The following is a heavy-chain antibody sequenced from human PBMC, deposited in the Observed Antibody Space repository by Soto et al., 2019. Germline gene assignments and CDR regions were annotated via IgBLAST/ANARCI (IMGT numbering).Heavy chain of an antibody. CDR1: GGSISSGGYS. D-gene: IGHD3-10*01. J-gene: IGHJ6*02. Sequence: SETLSLTCAVSGGSISSGGYSWSWIRQPPGKGLEWIGYIYHSGSTYYNPSLKSRVTISVDTSKNQFSLKLSSVTAADTAVYYCAGYYYGSGADMTFYGMDVWGQGTTVTVSS. CDR2: IYHSGST. CDR3: AGYYYGSGADMTFYGMDV. V-gene: IGHV4-30-2*01.